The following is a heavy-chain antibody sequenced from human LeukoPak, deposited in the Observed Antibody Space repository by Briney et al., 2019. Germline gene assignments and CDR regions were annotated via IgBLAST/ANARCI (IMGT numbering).Heavy chain of an antibody. V-gene: IGHV3-21*01. CDR1: GFTFSSYS. Sequence: PGGSLRLSCAASGFTFSSYSMNWVRQAPGKGLEWVSSISSSSSYIYYADSVKGRFTISRDNAKNSLYLRMNSLRAEDTAVYYCARVLVGATKNYYYYMDVWGKGTTVTVSS. J-gene: IGHJ6*03. D-gene: IGHD1-26*01. CDR3: ARVLVGATKNYYYYMDV. CDR2: ISSSSSYI.